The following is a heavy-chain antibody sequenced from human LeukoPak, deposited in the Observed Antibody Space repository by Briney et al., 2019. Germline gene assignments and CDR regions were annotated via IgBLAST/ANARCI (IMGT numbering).Heavy chain of an antibody. CDR1: GFTFSSYS. Sequence: PGGSLRLSCAASGFTFSSYSMNWVRQAPGKGLEWVSSISSSSSYIYYADSVKGRFTISRDNAKNSLYLQMNSLRAEDTAAYYCARDPEYYYDSSGSEHDYWGQGTLVTVSS. CDR3: ARDPEYYYDSSGSEHDY. CDR2: ISSSSSYI. J-gene: IGHJ4*02. V-gene: IGHV3-21*01. D-gene: IGHD3-22*01.